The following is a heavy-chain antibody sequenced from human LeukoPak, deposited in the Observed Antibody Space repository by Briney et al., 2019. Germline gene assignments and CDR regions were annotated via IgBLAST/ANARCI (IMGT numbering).Heavy chain of an antibody. V-gene: IGHV3-7*01. J-gene: IGHJ3*02. D-gene: IGHD3-10*02. Sequence: GGSLRLSCAASGFTFSWYWMSWVRQAPGRGLEWVANIKQDGSEKNYVDSVEGRFTISRDNAKNSLYLQMSSLRAEDTAVYYCASILWLYYYGRGGAFDIWGQGTMVTVSS. CDR2: IKQDGSEK. CDR1: GFTFSWYW. CDR3: ASILWLYYYGRGGAFDI.